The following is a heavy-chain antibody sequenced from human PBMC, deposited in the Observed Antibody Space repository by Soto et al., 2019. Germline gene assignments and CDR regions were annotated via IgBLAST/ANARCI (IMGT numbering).Heavy chain of an antibody. CDR3: AHSPYSSSWYEFPYFQH. J-gene: IGHJ1*01. CDR2: IYWDDDK. V-gene: IGHV2-5*02. CDR1: GFSLSTSGVG. Sequence: QITLKESGPTLVKPTQTLTLTCTFSGFSLSTSGVGVGWIRQPPGKALEWLALIYWDDDKRYSPSLKSRLTITKETSKNQVVLTMTNMDPVDTATYYCAHSPYSSSWYEFPYFQHWGQGTLVTVSS. D-gene: IGHD6-13*01.